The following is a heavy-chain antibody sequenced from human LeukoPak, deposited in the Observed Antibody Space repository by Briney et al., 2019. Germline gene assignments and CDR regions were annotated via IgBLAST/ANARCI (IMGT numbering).Heavy chain of an antibody. D-gene: IGHD2-15*01. Sequence: GGSLRLSCTASGFTFSNHAMTWVRQAPGKGLEWVSSMSSGGTYIYYADSVRGRFTISRDNAKNSLYLVMNSLRAEDTVTYYCASDGPTGASRVFVVQWGQGTLVTVSS. CDR3: ASDGPTGASRVFVVQ. CDR2: MSSGGTYI. V-gene: IGHV3-21*01. CDR1: GFTFSNHA. J-gene: IGHJ4*02.